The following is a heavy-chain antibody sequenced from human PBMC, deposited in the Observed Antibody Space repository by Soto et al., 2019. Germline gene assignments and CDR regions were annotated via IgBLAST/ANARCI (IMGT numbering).Heavy chain of an antibody. Sequence: GGSLRLSCAASGFTFSSYGMHWVRQAPGKGLEWVAVISYDGSNKYYADSVKGRFTISRDNSKNTLYLQMNSLRAEDTAVYYCARRGSGSYYDYWGQGTLVTVSS. CDR1: GFTFSSYG. V-gene: IGHV3-30*03. CDR3: ARRGSGSYYDY. D-gene: IGHD1-26*01. CDR2: ISYDGSNK. J-gene: IGHJ4*02.